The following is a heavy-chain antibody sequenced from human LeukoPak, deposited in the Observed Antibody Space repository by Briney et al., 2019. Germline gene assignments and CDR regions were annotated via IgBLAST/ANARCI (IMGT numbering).Heavy chain of an antibody. CDR1: GFTFSSYG. V-gene: IGHV3-33*01. CDR2: IWYDGSNK. CDR3: ARESVRLCFDY. J-gene: IGHJ4*02. D-gene: IGHD3-10*01. Sequence: PGGSLRLSCAASGFTFSSYGMHWVRQAPGKGLEWVAVIWYDGSNKYYADSVKGRFTISRDNSKNTLYLQMNSLRAEDTAVYYCARESVRLCFDYWGRGTLVTVSS.